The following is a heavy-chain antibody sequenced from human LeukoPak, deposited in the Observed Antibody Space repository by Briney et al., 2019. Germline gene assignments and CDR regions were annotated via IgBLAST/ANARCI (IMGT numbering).Heavy chain of an antibody. CDR3: AKENVAAALPDNWFDP. Sequence: PGGSLRLSCAASGFTFSSYGMHWVRQAPGKGLEWVAVIWYDGSNKYYADSVKGRFTISRDNSKKTLYLQMNRLRAEDTAVYYCAKENVAAALPDNWFDPWGQGTLVTVSS. J-gene: IGHJ5*02. V-gene: IGHV3-33*06. CDR2: IWYDGSNK. D-gene: IGHD2-2*01. CDR1: GFTFSSYG.